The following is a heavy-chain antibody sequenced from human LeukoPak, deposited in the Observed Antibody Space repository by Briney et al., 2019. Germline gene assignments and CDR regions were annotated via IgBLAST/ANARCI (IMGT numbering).Heavy chain of an antibody. V-gene: IGHV3-30*03. CDR1: GFTFNTYG. Sequence: PGRSLRLSCSASGFTFNTYGMHWVRQAPGKGLEWMAVISFDGNNIYYADSVKGRFTISRDNSKNTLYLQMNSLRAEDTAVYYCAGMRYFDWTKSVYWGQGTLVTVSS. CDR3: AGMRYFDWTKSVY. CDR2: ISFDGNNI. D-gene: IGHD3-9*01. J-gene: IGHJ4*02.